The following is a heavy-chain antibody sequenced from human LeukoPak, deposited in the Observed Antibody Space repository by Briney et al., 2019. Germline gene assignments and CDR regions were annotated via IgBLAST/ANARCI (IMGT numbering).Heavy chain of an antibody. CDR2: IYTSEST. CDR1: GGSISSGSYY. J-gene: IGHJ4*02. V-gene: IGHV4-61*02. D-gene: IGHD2-15*01. Sequence: SQTLSLTCTVSGGSISSGSYYWSWIRQPAGKGLEWIGRIYTSESTKYNPSLKSRVTISVDTSKNQFSLKLSSVTAADTAVYYCARGVVVAGPNYFDYWGQGTLVTVSS. CDR3: ARGVVVAGPNYFDY.